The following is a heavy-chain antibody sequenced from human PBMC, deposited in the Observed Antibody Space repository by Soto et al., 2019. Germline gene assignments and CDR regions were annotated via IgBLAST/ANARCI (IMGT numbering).Heavy chain of an antibody. J-gene: IGHJ4*02. CDR3: VRGRKRDY. CDR1: GGSFSGYY. CDR2: INHSGST. Sequence: QVQLQQWGAGLLKPSETLSLTCAVYGGSFSGYYWSWIRQPPGKGLEWIGEINHSGSTNYNPSLKSRVTISVDTSKNEFSLKLSAGTAADTAVYYCVRGRKRDYWGQGTLVTVSS. V-gene: IGHV4-34*01.